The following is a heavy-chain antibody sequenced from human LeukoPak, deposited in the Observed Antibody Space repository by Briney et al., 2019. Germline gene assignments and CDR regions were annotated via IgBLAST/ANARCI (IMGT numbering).Heavy chain of an antibody. V-gene: IGHV3-21*01. CDR3: ARGPSSYYYYMDV. CDR1: GFTFSSYS. CDR2: ISSSSSYI. Sequence: PGGSLRLSCAASGFTFSSYSMNWVRQAPGKGLEWVSSISSSSSYIYYADSVKGRFTISRDNAKNSLYLQMNSLRAEDTAVYYCARGPSSYYYYMDVWGKGTTVTISS. J-gene: IGHJ6*03.